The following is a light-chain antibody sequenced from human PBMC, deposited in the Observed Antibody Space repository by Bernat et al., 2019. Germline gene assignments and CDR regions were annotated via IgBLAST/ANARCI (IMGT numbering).Light chain of an antibody. CDR1: SSDVGGYNY. CDR3: SSYGGSKSV. J-gene: IGLJ1*01. V-gene: IGLV2-8*01. Sequence: QSALTQPPSASGSPGQSVTISCTGTSSDVGGYNYVSWYQQHPGKAPKLMIYEVSKRPSGVPDRFSGSKSGNTASLTVSGLQAEDEADYYCSSYGGSKSVFGTGTKVTVL. CDR2: EVS.